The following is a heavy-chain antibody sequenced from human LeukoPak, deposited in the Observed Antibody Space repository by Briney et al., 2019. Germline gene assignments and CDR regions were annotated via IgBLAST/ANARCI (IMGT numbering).Heavy chain of an antibody. V-gene: IGHV1-8*01. CDR1: GYTFTSCG. J-gene: IGHJ6*04. CDR3: ARGSRRWGIDLYYYYVMDV. D-gene: IGHD3-16*01. CDR2: MNPNSGNT. Sequence: ASVKLSCKASGYTFTSCGINWERQATGPGLEWMGWMNPNSGNTGYAQKFQGRVTMTRNNSISTAYLELSSLRSEDTAVYYCARGSRRWGIDLYYYYVMDVWGERTTVTVSS.